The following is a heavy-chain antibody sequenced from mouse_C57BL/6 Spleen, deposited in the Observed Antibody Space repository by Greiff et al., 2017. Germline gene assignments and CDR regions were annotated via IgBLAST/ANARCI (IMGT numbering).Heavy chain of an antibody. J-gene: IGHJ2*01. CDR2: IDPSDSET. Sequence: QVQLKQPGAELVRPGSSVKLSCKASGYTFTSYWMHWVKQRPIQGLEWIGNIDPSDSETHYNQKFKDKATLTVDKSSSTAYMQLSSLTSEDSAVYYCARSDYYGSPYYFDYWGQGTTLTVSS. D-gene: IGHD1-1*01. V-gene: IGHV1-52*01. CDR3: ARSDYYGSPYYFDY. CDR1: GYTFTSYW.